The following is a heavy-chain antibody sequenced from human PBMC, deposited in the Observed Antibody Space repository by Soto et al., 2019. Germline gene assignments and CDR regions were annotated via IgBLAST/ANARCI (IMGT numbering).Heavy chain of an antibody. CDR1: GFTFSSYA. CDR3: ASAMGAATTWDLFDY. CDR2: ISYDGSNK. V-gene: IGHV3-30-3*01. Sequence: QVQLVESGGGVVQPGRSLRLSCAASGFTFSSYAMHWVRQAPGKGLEWVAVISYDGSNKYYSDSVKGQLTISRDNSKNTLYLQMNSLRAEDTAVYYCASAMGAATTWDLFDYWGQGTLVTVSS. J-gene: IGHJ4*02. D-gene: IGHD1-7*01.